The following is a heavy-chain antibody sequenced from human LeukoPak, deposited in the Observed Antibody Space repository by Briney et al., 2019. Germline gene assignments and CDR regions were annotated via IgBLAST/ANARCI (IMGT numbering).Heavy chain of an antibody. CDR3: ARDSAWMGATLYYFDY. V-gene: IGHV3-33*01. J-gene: IGHJ4*02. CDR1: GFTFSSYG. CDR2: IWYDGSNK. Sequence: GGSLRLSCAASGFTFSSYGMHWVRQAPGKGLGWVAVIWYDGSNKHYADSVKGRFTISRDNSKNTLYLQMNSLRAEDTAVYYCARDSAWMGATLYYFDYWGQGTLVTVSS. D-gene: IGHD1-26*01.